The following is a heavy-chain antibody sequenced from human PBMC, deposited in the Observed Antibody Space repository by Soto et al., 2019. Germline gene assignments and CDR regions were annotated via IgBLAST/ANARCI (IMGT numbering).Heavy chain of an antibody. J-gene: IGHJ4*02. CDR3: AKLYFHLGVGGDFDY. V-gene: IGHV3-23*01. D-gene: IGHD3-3*01. CDR2: ISGSGPT. Sequence: DVQLLESGGGLVQPGGSLRLSCAVSGFTFSPYGMSWVRQAPGKGLEWVSSISGSGPTYYADSVKGRFTISRDNSKNLVFLQMNSLRADDTAIYYCAKLYFHLGVGGDFDYWGQGTLVTVSS. CDR1: GFTFSPYG.